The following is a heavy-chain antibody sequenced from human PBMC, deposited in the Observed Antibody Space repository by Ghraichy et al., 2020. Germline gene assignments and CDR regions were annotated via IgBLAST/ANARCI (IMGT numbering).Heavy chain of an antibody. CDR2: ISSSSSTI. CDR3: ARDREWELLDYYYGMDV. Sequence: GGSLRLSCAASGFTFSSYSMNWVRQAPGKGLEWVSYISSSSSTIYYADSVKGRFTISRDNAKNSLYLQMNSLRAEDTAVYYCARDREWELLDYYYGMDVWGQGTTVTVSS. J-gene: IGHJ6*02. V-gene: IGHV3-48*01. D-gene: IGHD1-26*01. CDR1: GFTFSSYS.